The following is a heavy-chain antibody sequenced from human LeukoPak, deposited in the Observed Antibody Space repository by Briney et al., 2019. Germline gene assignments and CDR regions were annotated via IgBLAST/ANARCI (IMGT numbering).Heavy chain of an antibody. CDR2: IRKDGAAN. CDR1: GFTFSSEW. CDR3: ARGVRGYSYGSKFDY. J-gene: IGHJ4*02. V-gene: IGHV3-7*01. D-gene: IGHD5-18*01. Sequence: GGSLRLSCAASGFTFSSEWMTWVRQVPGKGLEWVANIRKDGAANYYLGSVKGRFTISRDNAKKSLYLQMNSLRVDDTAVYYCARGVRGYSYGSKFDYWGQGTLVTVSS.